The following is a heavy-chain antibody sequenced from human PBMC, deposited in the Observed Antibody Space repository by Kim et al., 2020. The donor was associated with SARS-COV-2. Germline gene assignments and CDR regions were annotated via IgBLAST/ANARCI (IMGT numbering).Heavy chain of an antibody. J-gene: IGHJ6*02. CDR3: ARDRERDGMDV. CDR2: IYYSWST. V-gene: IGHV4-31*03. CDR1: GGSISSGGYY. Sequence: SETLSLTCTVSGGSISSGGYYWSWIRQHPGKGLEWIGYIYYSWSTYYNPSPKSRVTISVDTSKNHFSLKLSSVTAADTAVYYCARDRERDGMDVWGQGTTVTVSS.